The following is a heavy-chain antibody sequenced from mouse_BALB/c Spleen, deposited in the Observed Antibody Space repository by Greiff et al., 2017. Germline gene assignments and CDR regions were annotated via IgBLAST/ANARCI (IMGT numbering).Heavy chain of an antibody. CDR2: IYPGDGDT. Sequence: VQLQESGPELVKPGASVKISCKASGYAFSSSWMNWVKQRPGQGLEWIGRIYPGDGDTNYNGKFKGKATLTADKSSSTAYMQLSSLTSVDSAVYFCARGVVGGAMAMDYWGQGTSVTVSS. D-gene: IGHD1-1*01. CDR3: ARGVVGGAMAMDY. J-gene: IGHJ4*01. V-gene: IGHV1-82*01. CDR1: GYAFSSSW.